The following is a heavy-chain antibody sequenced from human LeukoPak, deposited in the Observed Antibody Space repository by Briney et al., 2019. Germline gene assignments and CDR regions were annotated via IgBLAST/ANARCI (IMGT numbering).Heavy chain of an antibody. CDR3: ARVSSGSYLY. CDR2: IHYSGST. CDR1: GYSISSGYY. J-gene: IGHJ4*02. Sequence: SETLSLTCPVSGYSISSGYYWGWIRQPPGKGREWIGSIHYSGSTYYNPSLKSRVTISVDTSKNQFSLKLNSMTAADTAVYYCARVSSGSYLYWGQGTLVTVSS. V-gene: IGHV4-38-2*02. D-gene: IGHD1-26*01.